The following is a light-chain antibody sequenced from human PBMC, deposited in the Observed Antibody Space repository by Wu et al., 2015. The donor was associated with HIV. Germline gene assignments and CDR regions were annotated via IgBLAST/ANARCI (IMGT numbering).Light chain of an antibody. V-gene: IGKV3-20*01. CDR2: GAS. CDR3: QQYGSSPPFT. J-gene: IGKJ3*01. CDR1: QSVSSY. Sequence: EIVLTQSPATLPLSPGERATLSCRASQSVSSYLAWYQQKPGQAPRLLIYGASSRATGIPDRFSGGGSGTDFTLTISRLEPEDFAVYYCQQYGSSPPFTFGPGTKVDF.